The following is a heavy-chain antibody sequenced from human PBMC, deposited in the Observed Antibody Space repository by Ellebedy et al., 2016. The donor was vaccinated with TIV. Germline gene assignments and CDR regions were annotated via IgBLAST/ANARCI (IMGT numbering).Heavy chain of an antibody. CDR3: ARGDILTGYYVGWFNP. CDR2: INPSGGST. J-gene: IGHJ5*02. D-gene: IGHD3-9*01. V-gene: IGHV1-46*01. CDR1: GYTFTSYY. Sequence: ASVKVSXXASGYTFTSYYMHWVRQAPGQGLEWMGIINPSGGSTSYAQKFQGRVTMTRDTSTSTVYMELSSLRSEDTAVYYCARGDILTGYYVGWFNPWGQGTLVTVSS.